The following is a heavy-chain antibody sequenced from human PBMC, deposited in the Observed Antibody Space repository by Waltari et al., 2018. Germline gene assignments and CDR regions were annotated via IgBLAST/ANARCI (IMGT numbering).Heavy chain of an antibody. Sequence: QVQLQESGPGLVKPSETLSLTCAVSGYSISSGYYWGWIRQPPGKGLEWIGSIYHSGSTYYNPSLKSRVTIAVDTSKNQFSLKLSSVTAADTAVYYCATEKIAARRRGVDAFDIWGQGTTVTVSS. CDR3: ATEKIAARRRGVDAFDI. CDR2: IYHSGST. D-gene: IGHD6-6*01. J-gene: IGHJ3*02. CDR1: GYSISSGYY. V-gene: IGHV4-38-2*01.